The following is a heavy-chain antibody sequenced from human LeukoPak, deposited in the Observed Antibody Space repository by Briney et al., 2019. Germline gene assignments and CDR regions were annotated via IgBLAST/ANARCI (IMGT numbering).Heavy chain of an antibody. CDR2: IYYSGST. V-gene: IGHV4-31*03. CDR3: AKIAVAGHDAFDI. J-gene: IGHJ3*02. D-gene: IGHD6-19*01. CDR1: GGSISSGGYY. Sequence: PSQTLTLTCTVSGGSISSGGYYWGWIGQHPGKGLEWIGYIYYSGSTYYNPSLKSRVTISVDTSKNQFSLKLSSVTAADTAVYYCAKIAVAGHDAFDIWGQGTMVTVSS.